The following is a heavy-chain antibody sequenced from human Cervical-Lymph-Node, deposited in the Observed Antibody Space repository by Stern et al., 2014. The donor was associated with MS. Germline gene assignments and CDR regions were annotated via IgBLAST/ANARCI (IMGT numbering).Heavy chain of an antibody. V-gene: IGHV3-30-3*02. J-gene: IGHJ6*02. CDR2: ISNCETNQ. Sequence: QDQLVESGGGVVQPGRSLRLSCAASGFTVSTYAMPWVRPVPGKGLEWVALISNCETNQYNEDSGKGRFPISRDNSKNTLYLQMNSLRVEDTAVYYCAKERLADYYCYYGMDVWGQGTTVTVSS. CDR3: AKERLADYYCYYGMDV. CDR1: GFTVSTYA. D-gene: IGHD3-9*01.